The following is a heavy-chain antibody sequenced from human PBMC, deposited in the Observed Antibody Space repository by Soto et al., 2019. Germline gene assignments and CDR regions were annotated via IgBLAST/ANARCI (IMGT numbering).Heavy chain of an antibody. V-gene: IGHV3-30-3*01. Sequence: GGSLRRSCAASGFIFSSYAMHWVRQAPGKGLEWVAVISYDGSNKYYADSVKGRFTISRDNSKNTLYLQMNSLRAEDTAVYYCARGGDYGYWGRGTLVTVSS. J-gene: IGHJ4*02. CDR1: GFIFSSYA. CDR2: ISYDGSNK. D-gene: IGHD4-17*01. CDR3: ARGGDYGY.